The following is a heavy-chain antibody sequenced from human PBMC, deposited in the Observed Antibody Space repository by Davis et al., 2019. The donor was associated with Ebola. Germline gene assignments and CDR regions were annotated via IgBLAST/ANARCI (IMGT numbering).Heavy chain of an antibody. J-gene: IGHJ4*02. Sequence: SETLSLTCAVYGASFSGYYWSWVRQSPGKGPEWIGEINHSGNTNYNPSLKSRVVISVDTSKNQFSLNVTSVTAADTAVYYCARDRNYDYVWERWGQGTLVTVSS. D-gene: IGHD3-16*01. V-gene: IGHV4-34*01. CDR1: GASFSGYY. CDR2: INHSGNT. CDR3: ARDRNYDYVWER.